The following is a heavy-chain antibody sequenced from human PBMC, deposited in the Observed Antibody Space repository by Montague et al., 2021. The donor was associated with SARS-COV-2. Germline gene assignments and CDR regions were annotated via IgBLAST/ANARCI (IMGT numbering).Heavy chain of an antibody. D-gene: IGHD5-24*01. Sequence: SETLSLTCTVSGGSISSYYWSWIRQRQGKGLEWIGYIYNSGSTNYNPSLKSRVIISVDTSKNQFSLKLSSVTAADTAVYYCARDQGRWLQPGVYFDYWGQGTLVTVSS. CDR1: GGSISSYY. CDR3: ARDQGRWLQPGVYFDY. CDR2: IYNSGST. V-gene: IGHV4-59*01. J-gene: IGHJ4*02.